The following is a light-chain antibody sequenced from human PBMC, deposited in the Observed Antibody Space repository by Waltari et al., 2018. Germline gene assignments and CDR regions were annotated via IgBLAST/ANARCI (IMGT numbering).Light chain of an antibody. V-gene: IGKV1-39*01. CDR3: QQSYSTQT. CDR2: SAS. CDR1: QTISNY. J-gene: IGKJ1*01. Sequence: DIQMTQYPSSLSASVGDRVTITCRASQTISNYLNWDQQKPGKAPKLLIYSASTLQSGVPSRFSGSRYGTDFTLTISSLQPEDFATYYCQQSYSTQTFGQGTKVEVK.